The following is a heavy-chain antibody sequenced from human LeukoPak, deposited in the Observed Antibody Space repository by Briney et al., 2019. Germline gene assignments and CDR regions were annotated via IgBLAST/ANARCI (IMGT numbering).Heavy chain of an antibody. D-gene: IGHD4-17*01. CDR1: GFTFSSYA. CDR3: AREGMTTTGSFDY. CDR2: ISYDGSNK. J-gene: IGHJ4*02. Sequence: PGGSLRLSCAASGFTFSSYAMHWVRQAPGKGLEWVAVISYDGSNKYYADSVKGRFTISRDNSKNTLYLQMNSLRAEDTAVYYCAREGMTTTGSFDYWGQGTLVTVSS. V-gene: IGHV3-30-3*01.